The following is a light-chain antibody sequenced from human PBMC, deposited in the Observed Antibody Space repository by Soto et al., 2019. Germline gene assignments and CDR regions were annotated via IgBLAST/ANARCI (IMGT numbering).Light chain of an antibody. CDR1: QSVNNN. CDR2: GAS. J-gene: IGKJ1*01. Sequence: EIILTQSPASLSVSPGERATLSCRASQSVNNNLAWYQQKPGQAPRLLIYGASTRATGIPGRFRGSGSGTEFTLTITSLQSEDFATYYCQQCYSNTQTFGQGTKVEIK. CDR3: QQCYSNTQT. V-gene: IGKV3-15*01.